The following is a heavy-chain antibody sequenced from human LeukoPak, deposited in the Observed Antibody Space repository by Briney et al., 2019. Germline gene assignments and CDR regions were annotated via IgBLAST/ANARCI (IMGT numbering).Heavy chain of an antibody. D-gene: IGHD4-23*01. CDR3: AREMGVVTAHGIDV. CDR2: IYYSGST. J-gene: IGHJ6*02. Sequence: SETLSLTCIVSGGSISSISSNNYHWGWIRQPPGKGLEWIGSIYYSGSTYYNPSLKSRVTISVDTSKNQSSLKLSSVTAADTALYYCAREMGVVTAHGIDVWGQGTTVTVSS. V-gene: IGHV4-39*02. CDR1: GGSISSISSNNYH.